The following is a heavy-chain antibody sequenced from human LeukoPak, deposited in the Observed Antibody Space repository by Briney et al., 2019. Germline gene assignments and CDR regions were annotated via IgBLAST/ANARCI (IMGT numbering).Heavy chain of an antibody. V-gene: IGHV3-30*03. J-gene: IGHJ4*02. CDR1: GFTFSSFG. CDR3: ASPAVYSSSWYYFDY. CDR2: ISYDGSSK. D-gene: IGHD6-13*01. Sequence: GGSLRLSCAASGFTFSSFGMHWVRQAPGKGLEWVAVISYDGSSKYYADSVKGRFTISRDNSKNTLYLQMDSLRAEDTAVYYCASPAVYSSSWYYFDYWGQGTLVTVSS.